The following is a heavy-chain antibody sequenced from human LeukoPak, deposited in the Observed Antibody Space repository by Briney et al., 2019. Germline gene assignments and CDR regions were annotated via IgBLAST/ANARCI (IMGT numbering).Heavy chain of an antibody. D-gene: IGHD3-22*01. Sequence: ASVKVSCKASGYTFTSYGISWVRQAPGQGLEWMGWISAYNGNTNYAQKLQGRVTMTTDTSTSTAYMELRSLRSDDTAVYYCAREYYDSSAKKRSYFDYWGQGTLVTVSS. CDR1: GYTFTSYG. CDR2: ISAYNGNT. CDR3: AREYYDSSAKKRSYFDY. J-gene: IGHJ4*02. V-gene: IGHV1-18*01.